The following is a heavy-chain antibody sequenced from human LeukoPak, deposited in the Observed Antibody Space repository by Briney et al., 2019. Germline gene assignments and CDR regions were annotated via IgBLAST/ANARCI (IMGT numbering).Heavy chain of an antibody. CDR1: GGSISSGGYY. J-gene: IGHJ5*02. Sequence: SQTLSLTCTASGGSISSGGYYWSWIRQHPGKGLEWIGYIYYSGSTYYNPSLKSRATISLDTSKNQFSLKLSSVTAADTAVYYCASGRMHWFDPWGQGTLVTVSS. V-gene: IGHV4-31*03. CDR2: IYYSGST. D-gene: IGHD1-14*01. CDR3: ASGRMHWFDP.